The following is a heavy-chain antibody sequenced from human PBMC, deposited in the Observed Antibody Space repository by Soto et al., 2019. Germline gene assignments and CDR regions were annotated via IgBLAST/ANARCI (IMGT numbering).Heavy chain of an antibody. CDR1: GGSISSSSYY. CDR3: ARQGQGPRQFDY. Sequence: SETLSLTSTVSGGSISSSSYYWGWIRQPPGKGLEWIGSIYYSGSTYYNPSLKSRVTISVDTSKNQFSLKLSSVTAADTAVYYCARQGQGPRQFDYWGQGTLVTVSS. V-gene: IGHV4-39*01. CDR2: IYYSGST. J-gene: IGHJ4*02.